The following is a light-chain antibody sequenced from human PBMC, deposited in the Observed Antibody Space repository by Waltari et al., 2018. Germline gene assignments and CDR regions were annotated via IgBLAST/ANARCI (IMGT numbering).Light chain of an antibody. CDR1: QTIDY. J-gene: IGKJ2*02. V-gene: IGKV1-39*01. Sequence: QMTQSPSSLSASVGDRVTITCRASQTIDYLSWYQHKPGEAPKLLMYETSTLQSGVPTRFIGSKFGTTFILTISSLQPEDFATYFCQPNYDTPRTFGQGTKVDIK. CDR2: ETS. CDR3: QPNYDTPRT.